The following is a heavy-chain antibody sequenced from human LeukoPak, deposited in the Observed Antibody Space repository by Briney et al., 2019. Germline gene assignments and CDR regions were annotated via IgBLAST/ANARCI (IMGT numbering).Heavy chain of an antibody. V-gene: IGHV3-48*02. D-gene: IGHD4-17*01. CDR1: GFTFSTYS. J-gene: IGHJ4*02. Sequence: GGSLRLSCAASGFTFSTYSMSWVRQAPGKGLEWISYISSSGSGRFYADSVKGRFTISRDNGKKSVSLQMNSLRDEDTAVYYCARVKGDGDSYYFDYWGQGTLVAVSS. CDR2: ISSSGSGR. CDR3: ARVKGDGDSYYFDY.